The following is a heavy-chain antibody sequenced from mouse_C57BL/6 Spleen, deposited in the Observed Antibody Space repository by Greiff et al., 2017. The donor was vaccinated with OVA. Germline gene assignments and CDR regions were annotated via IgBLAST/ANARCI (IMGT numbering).Heavy chain of an antibody. CDR3: ARDPPPYGNYYFDY. CDR1: GFTFSSYA. CDR2: ISDGGSYT. V-gene: IGHV5-4*01. J-gene: IGHJ2*01. D-gene: IGHD2-1*01. Sequence: EVKLVESGGGLVKPGGSLKLSCAASGFTFSSYAMSWVRQTPEKRLEWVATISDGGSYTYYPDNVKGRFTISRDNAKNNLYLQMSHLKSEDTAMYYCARDPPPYGNYYFDYWGQGTTLTVSS.